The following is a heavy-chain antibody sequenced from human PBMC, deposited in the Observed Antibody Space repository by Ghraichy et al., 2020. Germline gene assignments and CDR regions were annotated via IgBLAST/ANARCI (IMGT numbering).Heavy chain of an antibody. Sequence: SETLSLTCTVSGGSISSYYWSWIRQPPGKGLEWIGYIYYSGSTNYNPSLKSRVTISVDTSTNQFSLTLSSVTAADTAVYYCARLDSSGYYYVSWYFDLWGPGTLVTVSS. J-gene: IGHJ2*01. V-gene: IGHV4-59*08. D-gene: IGHD3-22*01. CDR1: GGSISSYY. CDR2: IYYSGST. CDR3: ARLDSSGYYYVSWYFDL.